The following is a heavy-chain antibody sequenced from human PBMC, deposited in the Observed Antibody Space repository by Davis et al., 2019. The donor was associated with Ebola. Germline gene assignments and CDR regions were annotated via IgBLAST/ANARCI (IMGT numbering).Heavy chain of an antibody. CDR1: GLTFSPSN. V-gene: IGHV3-21*06. CDR3: AGDIRRGENYGWFDP. D-gene: IGHD4/OR15-4a*01. Sequence: PGGSLRLSCAGSGLTFSPSNMNWIRQAPGKGLEWVSSISSTARYPYYADSVEGRFTISRDNARDSVYLQMNSLRVEDTAIYFCAGDIRRGENYGWFDPWGHGTLVTVSS. J-gene: IGHJ5*02. CDR2: ISSTARYP.